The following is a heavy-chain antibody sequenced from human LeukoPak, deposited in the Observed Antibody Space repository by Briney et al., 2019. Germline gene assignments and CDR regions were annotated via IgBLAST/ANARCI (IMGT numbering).Heavy chain of an antibody. D-gene: IGHD3-16*01. Sequence: GASVKVSCKASGYTFTGYYMHWVRQAPGQGLEWVGWINPNSGGTNYAQKFQGWVTMTRDTSISTAYMELSRLRSDDTAVYYCAREPRLWGNDYYYYYGMDVWGQGTTVTVSS. CDR2: INPNSGGT. CDR1: GYTFTGYY. V-gene: IGHV1-2*04. CDR3: AREPRLWGNDYYYYYGMDV. J-gene: IGHJ6*02.